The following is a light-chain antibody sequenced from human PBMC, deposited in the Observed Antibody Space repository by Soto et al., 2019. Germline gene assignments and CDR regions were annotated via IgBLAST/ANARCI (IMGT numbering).Light chain of an antibody. J-gene: IGKJ1*01. Sequence: EIVLTQSPGTLSLSPGEGATLSCRASQSVSSSYLAWYQQKPGQAPRLLIYGASSRATGIPDRFSGSESGTDFTLTISKLEPDDFAVYYCQQYDSSPVTFGQGTKVEIK. CDR3: QQYDSSPVT. V-gene: IGKV3-20*01. CDR1: QSVSSSY. CDR2: GAS.